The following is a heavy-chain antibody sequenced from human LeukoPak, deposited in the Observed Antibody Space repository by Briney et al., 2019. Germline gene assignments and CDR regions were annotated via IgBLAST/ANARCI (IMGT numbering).Heavy chain of an antibody. CDR2: IKEDGSEK. CDR3: ARDAGYCSGGSCYGRYFQH. J-gene: IGHJ1*01. Sequence: GGSLRLSCAASRFNFNNVWMTWFRQAPGKGLEWVANIKEDGSEKNYVDSVKGRFTISRDNAKNSLYLQMSSLRAEDTAVYYCARDAGYCSGGSCYGRYFQHWGQGTLVTVSS. V-gene: IGHV3-7*01. D-gene: IGHD2-15*01. CDR1: RFNFNNVW.